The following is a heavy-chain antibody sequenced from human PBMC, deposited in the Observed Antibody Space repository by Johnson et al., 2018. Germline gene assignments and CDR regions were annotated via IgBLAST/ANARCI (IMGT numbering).Heavy chain of an antibody. CDR2: ITSKTDGGTA. J-gene: IGHJ3*01. CDR3: TPCRAGVPAATRYAFDV. CDR1: GFTFSNAW. V-gene: IGHV3-15*07. Sequence: VQLVESGGGLEKPGGSLRLSCAASGFTFSNAWMNWVRQAPGKGLEWVGRITSKTDGGTADYAAPVKGRFTISRDDSKDTLYLQMNSMKAEDTAMYYCTPCRAGVPAATRYAFDVWGQGTMVSVSS. D-gene: IGHD2-2*01.